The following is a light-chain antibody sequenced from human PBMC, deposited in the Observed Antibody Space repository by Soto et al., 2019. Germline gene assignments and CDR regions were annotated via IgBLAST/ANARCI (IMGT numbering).Light chain of an antibody. Sequence: IGLTQSPGTLSSSPGERATLSCRASQSVSTNNLAWYQQRPGQAPRLLIYGASRRATGIPARFSGSGSGTDFTLTISSLEPEDFAVYYCQQRSNWPITCGQGTRLEIK. J-gene: IGKJ5*01. CDR1: QSVSTNN. V-gene: IGKV3D-20*02. CDR2: GAS. CDR3: QQRSNWPIT.